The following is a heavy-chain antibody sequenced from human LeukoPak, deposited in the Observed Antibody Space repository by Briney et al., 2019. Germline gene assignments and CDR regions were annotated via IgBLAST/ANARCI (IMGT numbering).Heavy chain of an antibody. D-gene: IGHD1-26*01. CDR3: AREYSGTRRGAFDI. CDR1: GYTFTRYY. J-gene: IGHJ3*02. V-gene: IGHV1-2*02. Sequence: ASVKVSCKASGYTFTRYYMHWVRQAPGQGLEWMGWINPNSGGTDYAQKFQGRVTMTRDTSISTAYMELSRLRSDDTAVYYCAREYSGTRRGAFDIWGQGTMVTVSS. CDR2: INPNSGGT.